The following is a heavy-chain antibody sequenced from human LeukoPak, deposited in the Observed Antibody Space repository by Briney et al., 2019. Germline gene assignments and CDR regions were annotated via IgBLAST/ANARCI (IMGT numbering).Heavy chain of an antibody. Sequence: PGGSLRLSCAASGFTFDDYAMHWVRQAPGKGQEWVSLISGEGGSTYYADSVKGRFTISRDNSKNSLYLQMNSPRTEDTALYYCASTDVLTGYSGFDYWGQGTLVTVSS. J-gene: IGHJ4*02. D-gene: IGHD3-9*01. CDR2: ISGEGGST. V-gene: IGHV3-43*02. CDR3: ASTDVLTGYSGFDY. CDR1: GFTFDDYA.